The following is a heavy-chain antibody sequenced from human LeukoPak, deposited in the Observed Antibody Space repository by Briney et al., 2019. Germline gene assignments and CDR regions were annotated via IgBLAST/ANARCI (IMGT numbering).Heavy chain of an antibody. CDR3: ARVMWFGELLSTRASDAFDI. D-gene: IGHD3-10*01. Sequence: GGSLRLSCAASGFTFDDYGMSWVRQAPGKGLEWASGINWNGGSTGYADSVKGRFTISRDNAKNSLYLQMNSLRAEDTALYHCARVMWFGELLSTRASDAFDIWGQGTMVTVSS. V-gene: IGHV3-20*01. J-gene: IGHJ3*02. CDR1: GFTFDDYG. CDR2: INWNGGST.